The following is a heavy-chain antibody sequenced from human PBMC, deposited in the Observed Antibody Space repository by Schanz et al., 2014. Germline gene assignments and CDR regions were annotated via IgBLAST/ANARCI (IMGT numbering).Heavy chain of an antibody. D-gene: IGHD3-10*01. CDR3: TKGMDSYVSGSDH. V-gene: IGHV3-30*04. J-gene: IGHJ4*02. Sequence: VQLVESGGGLVQPGGSLRLSCAASGFNFSTYALHWVRQAPGKGLEWVAVISYDGINKYYADSVKGRFTISRDISKNTLSLQMNSLRAEDTAVYYCTKGMDSYVSGSDHWGQGTLVTVSS. CDR1: GFNFSTYA. CDR2: ISYDGINK.